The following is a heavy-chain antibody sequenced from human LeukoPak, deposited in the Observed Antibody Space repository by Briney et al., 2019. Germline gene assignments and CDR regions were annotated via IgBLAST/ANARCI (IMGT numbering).Heavy chain of an antibody. CDR3: TTDLGQWLAIRDNWFDP. Sequence: RGSLRLSCAASGFTFSNAWMSWVRQAPGKGLEWVGRIKSKTDGGTTDYAAPVKGRFTISRDDSKNTLYLQMNSLKTEDTAVYYCTTDLGQWLAIRDNWFDPWGQGTLVTVSS. CDR2: IKSKTDGGTT. D-gene: IGHD6-19*01. V-gene: IGHV3-15*01. CDR1: GFTFSNAW. J-gene: IGHJ5*02.